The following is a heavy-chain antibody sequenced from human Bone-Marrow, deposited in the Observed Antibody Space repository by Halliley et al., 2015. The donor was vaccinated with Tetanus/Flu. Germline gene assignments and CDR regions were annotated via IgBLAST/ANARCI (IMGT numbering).Heavy chain of an antibody. CDR1: GFSLNTNGMG. Sequence: LVKPTQTLTLTCTFSGFSLNTNGMGVGWIRQPPGKALEWLALIHWNDDERYSPSLKTRLTITKDTSKNQVVLTMTNMDPVDTGTYYCARRGRLVGSRGGFYYNLDVWGQGTTVTVSS. CDR2: IHWNDDE. CDR3: ARRGRLVGSRGGFYYNLDV. V-gene: IGHV2-5*01. D-gene: IGHD3-3*01. J-gene: IGHJ6*02.